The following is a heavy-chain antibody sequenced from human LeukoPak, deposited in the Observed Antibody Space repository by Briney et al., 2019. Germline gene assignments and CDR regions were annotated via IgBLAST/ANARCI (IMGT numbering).Heavy chain of an antibody. CDR1: GFTFSSYT. CDR3: IVFGDSNH. J-gene: IGHJ5*02. Sequence: PGGSLRLSCAASGFTFSSYTMSWVRQAPGKGLEWVSTITTSDGNTYYADSVKGRFTISRDTSKNTLYLQINSLRVEDTAVYYCIVFGDSNHWGQGTLVTVSS. CDR2: ITTSDGNT. V-gene: IGHV3-23*01. D-gene: IGHD4-17*01.